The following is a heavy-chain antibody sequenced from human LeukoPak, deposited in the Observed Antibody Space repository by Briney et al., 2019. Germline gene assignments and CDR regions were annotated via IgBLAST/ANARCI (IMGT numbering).Heavy chain of an antibody. CDR1: GFTFSSYW. V-gene: IGHV3-74*01. CDR3: ARVPYHGSSPFDY. J-gene: IGHJ4*02. D-gene: IGHD6-6*01. Sequence: PGGSLRLSCAASGFTFSSYWMHWVRQAPGKGLVWVSRINTDGSSTSYADSVKGRFTISRDNAKNTLYLQMNSLRAEDTAVYYCARVPYHGSSPFDYWGRGTLVTVSS. CDR2: INTDGSST.